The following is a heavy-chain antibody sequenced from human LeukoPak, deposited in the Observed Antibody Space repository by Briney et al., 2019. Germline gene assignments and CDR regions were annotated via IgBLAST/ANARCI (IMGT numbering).Heavy chain of an antibody. CDR1: GYTFTGYY. J-gene: IGHJ4*02. V-gene: IGHV1-2*02. CDR3: ARARFLDDGGFHFDY. Sequence: ASVKVSCKASGYTFTGYYMHWVRQAPGQGLEWMGWINPNSGGTNYAQKFQGRVTMTRDTSISTAYMELSRLRSDDTAVYYCARARFLDDGGFHFDYWGQGTLVTVSS. D-gene: IGHD4-23*01. CDR2: INPNSGGT.